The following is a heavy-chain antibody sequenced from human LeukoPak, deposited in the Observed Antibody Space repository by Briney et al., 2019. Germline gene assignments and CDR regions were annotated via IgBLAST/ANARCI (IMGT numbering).Heavy chain of an antibody. Sequence: GESLKISCKGSGYSFTIYWIGWVRQMPGKGLEWMGIIYPGDSDTRYSPSFQGQVTISADKSISTAYLQWSSLKASDTAMYYCARVQNPEGYYYYMDVWGKGTTVTVSS. CDR3: ARVQNPEGYYYYMDV. CDR2: IYPGDSDT. J-gene: IGHJ6*03. D-gene: IGHD3-10*01. CDR1: GYSFTIYW. V-gene: IGHV5-51*01.